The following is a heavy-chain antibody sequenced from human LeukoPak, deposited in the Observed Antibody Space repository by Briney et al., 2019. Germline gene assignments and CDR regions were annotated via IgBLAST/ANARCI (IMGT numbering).Heavy chain of an antibody. CDR1: GYTFTGYY. J-gene: IGHJ6*02. Sequence: ASVKVSCKASGYTFTGYYMHWVRQAPGQGLEWMGWINPNSGGTNYAQKFQGRVTMTRDTYISTAYMELSRLRSDDTAVYYCAREKWELLGREDYYYGMDVWGQGTTVTVSS. CDR2: INPNSGGT. D-gene: IGHD1-26*01. V-gene: IGHV1-2*02. CDR3: AREKWELLGREDYYYGMDV.